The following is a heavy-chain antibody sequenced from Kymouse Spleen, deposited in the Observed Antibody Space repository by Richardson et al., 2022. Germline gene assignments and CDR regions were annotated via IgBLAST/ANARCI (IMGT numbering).Heavy chain of an antibody. V-gene: IGHV4-39*01. Sequence: QLQLQESGPGLVKPSETLSLTCTVSGGSISSSSYYWGWIRQPPGKGLEWIGSIYYSGSTYYNPSLKSRVTISVDTSKNQFSLKLSSVTAADTAVYYCARHLELDYYGMDVWGQGTTVTVSS. J-gene: IGHJ6*02. CDR2: IYYSGST. CDR1: GGSISSSSYY. CDR3: ARHLELDYYGMDV. D-gene: IGHD1-7*01.